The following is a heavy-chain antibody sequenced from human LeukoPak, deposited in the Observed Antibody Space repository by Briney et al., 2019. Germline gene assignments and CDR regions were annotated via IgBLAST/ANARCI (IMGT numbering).Heavy chain of an antibody. D-gene: IGHD4-17*01. J-gene: IGHJ4*02. CDR3: ARSITSTGTGDY. CDR1: GGXISSYY. V-gene: IGHV4-59*01. CDR2: IYYSGST. Sequence: PSETLSLTCTVSGGXISSYYWSWIRQPPGKGLEWIGYIYYSGSTNYNPSLKSRVTISVDTSKNQFSLKLSSVTAADTAVYYCARSITSTGTGDYWGQGTLVTVSS.